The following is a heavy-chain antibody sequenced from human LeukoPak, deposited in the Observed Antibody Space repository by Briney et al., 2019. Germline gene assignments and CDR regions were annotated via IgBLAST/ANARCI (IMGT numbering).Heavy chain of an antibody. CDR3: ARDNYYDSSGYNAFDI. D-gene: IGHD3-22*01. CDR1: GFIFSSYG. Sequence: LSGGSLRLSCAASGFIFSSYGMHWVRQAPGKGLEWVAVIWYDGSNKYYADSVKGRFTISRDNSKNTLYLQMNSLGAEDTAVYYCARDNYYDSSGYNAFDIWGQGTMVTVSS. CDR2: IWYDGSNK. J-gene: IGHJ3*02. V-gene: IGHV3-33*01.